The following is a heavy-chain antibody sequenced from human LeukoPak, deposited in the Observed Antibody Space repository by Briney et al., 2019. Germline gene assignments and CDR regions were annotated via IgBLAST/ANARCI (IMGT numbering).Heavy chain of an antibody. V-gene: IGHV4-59*13. D-gene: IGHD3-16*01. J-gene: IGHJ6*02. CDR2: IYYNGEA. Sequence: SATLSLTCSVSGGSISDYYWTWIRQPRRKGLEWIGLIYYNGEADYNPSLEGRITISAGTSKNKISLKLNSVTAADTAIYYCAKFGADYDMYVWGQGITVAVSS. CDR3: AKFGADYDMYV. CDR1: GGSISDYY.